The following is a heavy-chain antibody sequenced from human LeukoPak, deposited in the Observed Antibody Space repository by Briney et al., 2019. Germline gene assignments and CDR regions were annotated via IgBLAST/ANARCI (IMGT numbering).Heavy chain of an antibody. CDR2: INHSGST. Sequence: SETLSLTCTVSGGSISSHYWSWIRQPPGKGLEWIGEINHSGSTNYNPSLKSRVTISVDTSKNQFSLKLSSVTAADTAVYYCAREYGDYALDYWGQGTLVTVSS. CDR3: AREYGDYALDY. J-gene: IGHJ4*02. V-gene: IGHV4-34*01. D-gene: IGHD4-17*01. CDR1: GGSISSHY.